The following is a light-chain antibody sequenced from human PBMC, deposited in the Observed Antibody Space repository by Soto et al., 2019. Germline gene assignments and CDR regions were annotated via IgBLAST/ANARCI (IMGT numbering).Light chain of an antibody. Sequence: QAVATQPPSVSGAPGQRVTISCTGSGSNIGAGYDVHWYQQLPGTAPKLLIYGNSDRPSGVPDRFSGSKSGTSASLAITGLQAEDEGDYYCQSYDSSLSGSGVFGGGTKLTVL. CDR2: GNS. CDR3: QSYDSSLSGSGV. CDR1: GSNIGAGYD. J-gene: IGLJ2*01. V-gene: IGLV1-40*01.